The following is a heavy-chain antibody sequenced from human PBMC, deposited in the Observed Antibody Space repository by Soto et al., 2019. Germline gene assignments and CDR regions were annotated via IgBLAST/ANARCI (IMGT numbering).Heavy chain of an antibody. D-gene: IGHD5-18*01. CDR3: AKVDTAMVRDWEVLGGGGYYYGMDV. V-gene: IGHV3-23*01. J-gene: IGHJ6*02. CDR2: ISGSGGST. Sequence: GGSLRLSCAASGFTFSSYAMSWVRQAPGKGLEWVSAISGSGGSTYYADSVKGRFTISRDNSKNTLYLQMNSLRAEDTAVYYCAKVDTAMVRDWEVLGGGGYYYGMDVWGQGTTVTVSS. CDR1: GFTFSSYA.